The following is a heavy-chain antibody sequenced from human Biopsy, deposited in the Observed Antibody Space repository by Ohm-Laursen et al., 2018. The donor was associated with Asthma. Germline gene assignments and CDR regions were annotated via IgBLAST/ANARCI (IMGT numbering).Heavy chain of an antibody. Sequence: SLRLSCAASGSAFDSYAMNWVRQAPGKGLEWVSSISGLSRYKYYSDSLRGRVTISRDNAKSSLHLQMSSLRAEDTAVYFCARDFTIGSGSPFHFWGPGTLVTVSS. CDR3: ARDFTIGSGSPFHF. V-gene: IGHV3-21*01. J-gene: IGHJ4*01. D-gene: IGHD3-10*01. CDR1: GSAFDSYA. CDR2: ISGLSRYK.